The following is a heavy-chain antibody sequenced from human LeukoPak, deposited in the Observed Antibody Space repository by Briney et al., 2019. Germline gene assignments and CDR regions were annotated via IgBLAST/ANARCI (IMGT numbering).Heavy chain of an antibody. V-gene: IGHV3-23*01. CDR1: GFTFSTYA. Sequence: GGSLRLSCAASGFTFSTYAMSWVRQAPGKGLEWVSGISGSGGSTYYADSVKGRFTISRDNSQNTLYLQMNSLSPDDTAVYYCARGVEPLAANTLAYWGQGTLVTVSS. CDR2: ISGSGGST. CDR3: ARGVEPLAANTLAY. J-gene: IGHJ4*02. D-gene: IGHD1-14*01.